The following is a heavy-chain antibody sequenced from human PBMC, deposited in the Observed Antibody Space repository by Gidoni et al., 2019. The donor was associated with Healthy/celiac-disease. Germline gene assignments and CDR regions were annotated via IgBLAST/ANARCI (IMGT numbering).Heavy chain of an antibody. CDR2: INHSGST. CDR3: ARGGRRDKNIKSDGWYFDL. V-gene: IGHV4-34*01. CDR1: GGSFSGYF. J-gene: IGHJ2*01. Sequence: QVQLQQWGAGLLKPSETLSLTCAVDGGSFSGYFWSWFRQPPGKGLEWIGEINHSGSTNYNPSLKSRVTISVDTSKNQFSLKLSSVTAADTAVYYCARGGRRDKNIKSDGWYFDLWGRGTLVTVSS. D-gene: IGHD1-20*01.